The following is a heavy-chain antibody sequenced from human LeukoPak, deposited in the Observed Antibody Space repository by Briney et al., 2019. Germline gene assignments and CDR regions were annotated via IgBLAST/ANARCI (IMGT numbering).Heavy chain of an antibody. J-gene: IGHJ6*02. D-gene: IGHD4-17*01. CDR2: ISAYNGNT. CDR3: ARDGGHYGDYFYYYYYYGMDV. CDR1: GYTFTSYG. V-gene: IGHV1-18*01. Sequence: ASVKVSCKASGYTFTSYGISWVRQAPGQGLEWMGWISAYNGNTNYAQKLQGRVTMTTDTSTSTAYMELRSLRSDDTAVYYCARDGGHYGDYFYYYYYYGMDVWGQGTTVTVSS.